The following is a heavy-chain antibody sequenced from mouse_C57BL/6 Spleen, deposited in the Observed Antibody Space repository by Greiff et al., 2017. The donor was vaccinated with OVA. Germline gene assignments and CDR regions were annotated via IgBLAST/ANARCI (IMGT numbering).Heavy chain of an antibody. CDR1: GYTFTDYE. J-gene: IGHJ2*01. D-gene: IGHD2-1*01. V-gene: IGHV1-15*01. CDR2: IDPETGGT. Sequence: QVQLKESGAELVRPGASVTLSCKASGYTFTDYEMHWVKQTPVHGLEWIGAIDPETGGTAYNQKFKGKAILTADKSSSTAYMELRSLTSEDSAVYYCTRDLLRDYWGQGTTLTVSS. CDR3: TRDLLRDY.